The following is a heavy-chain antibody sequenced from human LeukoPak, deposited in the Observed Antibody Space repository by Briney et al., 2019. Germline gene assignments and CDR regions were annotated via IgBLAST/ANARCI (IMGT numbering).Heavy chain of an antibody. D-gene: IGHD2-15*01. CDR2: INQDGSET. J-gene: IGHJ4*02. CDR1: GFTFSNYW. CDR3: ARPELPGWSVLFDF. V-gene: IGHV3-7*01. Sequence: GGSLRLSCAASGFTFSNYWMSWVRQAPGKGLEWVANINQDGSETYYADSVKGRFTMSRDNAKNSLDLQMNSLRAEDTAVYYCARPELPGWSVLFDFWGQGTLVTVSS.